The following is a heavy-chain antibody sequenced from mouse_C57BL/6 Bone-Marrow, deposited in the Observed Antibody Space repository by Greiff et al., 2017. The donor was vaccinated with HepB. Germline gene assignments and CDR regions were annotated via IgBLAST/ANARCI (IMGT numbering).Heavy chain of an antibody. V-gene: IGHV5-12*01. CDR1: GFTFSDYY. J-gene: IGHJ3*01. CDR3: ARHCYDYGAWFAY. CDR2: ISNGGGST. Sequence: VKLVESGGGLVQPGGSLKLSCAASGFTFSDYYMYWVRQTPEKRLEWVAYISNGGGSTYYPDTVKGRFTISRDNAKNTLYLQMSRLKSEDTAMYYCARHCYDYGAWFAYWGQGTLVTVSA. D-gene: IGHD2-4*01.